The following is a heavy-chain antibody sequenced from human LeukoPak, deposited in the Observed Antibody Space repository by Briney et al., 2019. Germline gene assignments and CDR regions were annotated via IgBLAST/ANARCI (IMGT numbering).Heavy chain of an antibody. J-gene: IGHJ6*02. CDR3: ARDTLARYYYYGMDV. CDR2: ISAYNGNT. D-gene: IGHD2-15*01. V-gene: IGHV1-18*01. CDR1: GYTFTSYG. Sequence: ASVKVSCKASGYTFTSYGISWVRQAPGQGLERMGWISAYNGNTNYAQKLQGRVTMTTDTSTSTAYMELRSLRSDDTAVYYCARDTLARYYYYGMDVWGQGTTVTVSS.